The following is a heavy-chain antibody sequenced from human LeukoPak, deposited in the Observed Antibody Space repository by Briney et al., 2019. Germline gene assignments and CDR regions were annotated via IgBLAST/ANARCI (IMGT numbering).Heavy chain of an antibody. D-gene: IGHD3-3*01. Sequence: ASVKVSCKASGYTFTGYYMHWVRQAPGQGLEWMGWINPNSGGTNYAQKFQGRVTMTRDTSISTAYMELSRLRSDDTAVYYCARDRSITIFGVDQNWFDPWGQGNLVTVSP. CDR2: INPNSGGT. V-gene: IGHV1-2*02. CDR1: GYTFTGYY. J-gene: IGHJ5*02. CDR3: ARDRSITIFGVDQNWFDP.